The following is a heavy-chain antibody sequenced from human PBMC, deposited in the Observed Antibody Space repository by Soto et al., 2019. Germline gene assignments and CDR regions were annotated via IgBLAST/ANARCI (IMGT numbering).Heavy chain of an antibody. Sequence: EVQLVESGGALIQPGGSLRISCAASGFTFSSYWMFWVRQAPGTGLMWLSRINSHGTITDYADSVKGRFTISRDNANNPPYLQMNSLRAEATAVDYCAREVYGSGMWGKGSLVTVSS. CDR3: AREVYGSGM. CDR1: GFTFSSYW. D-gene: IGHD3-10*01. J-gene: IGHJ4*01. CDR2: INSHGTIT. V-gene: IGHV3-74*01.